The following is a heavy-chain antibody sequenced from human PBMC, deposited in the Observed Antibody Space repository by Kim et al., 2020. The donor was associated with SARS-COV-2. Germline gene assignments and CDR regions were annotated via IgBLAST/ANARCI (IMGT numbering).Heavy chain of an antibody. Sequence: SETLSLTCTVSGGSISSYYWSWIRQPPGKGLEWIGYIYYSVSTNYNPSLKSRVTISVDTSKNQFSLKLSSVTAADTAVYHCARSSYGVSFIDYWGQGTLVTVSS. CDR2: IYYSVST. V-gene: IGHV4-59*13. CDR1: GGSISSYY. D-gene: IGHD4-17*01. CDR3: ARSSYGVSFIDY. J-gene: IGHJ4*02.